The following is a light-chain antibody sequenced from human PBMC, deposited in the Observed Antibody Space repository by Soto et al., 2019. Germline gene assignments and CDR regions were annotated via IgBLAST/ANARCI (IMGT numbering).Light chain of an antibody. J-gene: IGKJ3*01. V-gene: IGKV2-28*01. CDR2: LGS. Sequence: DIVMTQSPLSLPVTPGEPASISCRSSQSLLHSNGYNYLDWYLQKPGQSPQLLIYLGSNRASGVPDRFSGSGSGTDFTLKISRVEAEDVGVYYCMQALQGVTFGPGTTVDIK. CDR3: MQALQGVT. CDR1: QSLLHSNGYNY.